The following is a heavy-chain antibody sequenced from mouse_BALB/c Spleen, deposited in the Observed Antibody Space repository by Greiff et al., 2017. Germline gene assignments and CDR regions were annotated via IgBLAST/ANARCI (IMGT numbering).Heavy chain of an antibody. CDR1: GDSITSGY. CDR2: ISYSGST. D-gene: IGHD2-1*01. V-gene: IGHV3-8*02. Sequence: EVQLKESGPSLVKPSQTLSLTCSVTGDSITSGYWNWIRKFPGNKLEYMGYISYSGSTYYNPSLKSRISITRDTSKNQYYLQLNSVTTEDTATYYCASPKIYGNYGYYAMDYWGQGTSVTVSS. J-gene: IGHJ4*01. CDR3: ASPKIYGNYGYYAMDY.